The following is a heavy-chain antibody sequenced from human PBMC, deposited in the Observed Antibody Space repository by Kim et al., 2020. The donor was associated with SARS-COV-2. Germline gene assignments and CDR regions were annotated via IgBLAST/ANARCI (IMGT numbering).Heavy chain of an antibody. Sequence: ASVKVSCKASGYTFTSYYMHWVRQAPGQGLEWMGIINPSGGSTSYAQKFQGRVTMTRDTSTSTVYMELSSLRSEDTAVDYCARARGYCSSTSCPPYYYYGMDVWGQGTTVTVSS. CDR1: GYTFTSYY. CDR2: INPSGGST. CDR3: ARARGYCSSTSCPPYYYYGMDV. D-gene: IGHD2-2*03. J-gene: IGHJ6*02. V-gene: IGHV1-46*01.